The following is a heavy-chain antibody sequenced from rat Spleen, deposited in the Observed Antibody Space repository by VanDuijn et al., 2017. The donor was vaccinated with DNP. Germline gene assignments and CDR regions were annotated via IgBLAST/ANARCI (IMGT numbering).Heavy chain of an antibody. J-gene: IGHJ2*01. CDR2: ISYDGSSS. D-gene: IGHD1-11*01. CDR1: GFIFSNYG. V-gene: IGHV5-29*01. Sequence: EVQLMESGGGPVQPGRSLKLSCVASGFIFSNYGMHWIRQAPTKGLEWVATISYDGSSSYYRDSVKGRFTISRDNAKSTLYLQMDSLRSEDTATYYCARHEATEGIDFDYWGQGVMVTVSS. CDR3: ARHEATEGIDFDY.